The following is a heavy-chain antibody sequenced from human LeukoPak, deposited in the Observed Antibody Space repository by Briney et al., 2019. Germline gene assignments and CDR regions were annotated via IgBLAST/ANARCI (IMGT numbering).Heavy chain of an antibody. CDR1: GYTFTGYY. CDR3: ARVGYSSSSLFYYFDY. CDR2: INPNSGGT. V-gene: IGHV1-2*02. J-gene: IGHJ4*02. Sequence: ASVKVSCKASGYTFTGYYMHWVRQAPGQGLEWMGWINPNSGGTNYAQKFQGRVTMTRDTSISTAYMELSRLRSDDTAVYYCARVGYSSSSLFYYFDYWGQGTLVTVSS. D-gene: IGHD6-6*01.